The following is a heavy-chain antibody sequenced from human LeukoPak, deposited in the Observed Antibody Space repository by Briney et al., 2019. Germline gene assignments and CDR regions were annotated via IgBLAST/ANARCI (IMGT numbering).Heavy chain of an antibody. CDR1: GFNFNAYA. D-gene: IGHD3-10*01. CDR2: IKEDGSEK. J-gene: IGHJ3*01. Sequence: GGSLRLSCVGSGFNFNAYAMSWVRQAPGKGLEWVANIKEDGSEKYYVDSVKGRFTISRDNAKNSLYLHMNSLTAEDTAMYYCARDWLAGVPFDAFDLWGQGTMVTVSS. CDR3: ARDWLAGVPFDAFDL. V-gene: IGHV3-7*01.